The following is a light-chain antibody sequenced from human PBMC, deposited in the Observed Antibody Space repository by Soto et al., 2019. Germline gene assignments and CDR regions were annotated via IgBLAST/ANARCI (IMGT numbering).Light chain of an antibody. CDR3: KQRSIFIT. CDR1: QSVSSY. CDR2: DAS. V-gene: IGKV3-11*01. Sequence: EIVLTQSPATLSLSPGERATLSCRASQSVSSYLAWYQQKPGQAPRLLIYDASNRSTGIPARFSGSGSGTDFTLNISSLEPEEFAVYYCKQRSIFITFGQGTRLVIK. J-gene: IGKJ5*01.